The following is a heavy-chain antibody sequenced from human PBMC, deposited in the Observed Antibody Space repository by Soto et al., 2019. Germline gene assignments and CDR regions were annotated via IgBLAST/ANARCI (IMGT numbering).Heavy chain of an antibody. CDR1: GGSFSGYY. Sequence: SETLSLTCAVYGGSFSGYYWSWIRQPPGKGLEWIGEINHSGSTNYNPSLKSRVTISVDTSKNQFSLKLSSVTAADTAVYYCARGQFNDSSGQGAFDIWGQGTMVTVSS. V-gene: IGHV4-34*01. CDR3: ARGQFNDSSGQGAFDI. J-gene: IGHJ3*02. D-gene: IGHD3-22*01. CDR2: INHSGST.